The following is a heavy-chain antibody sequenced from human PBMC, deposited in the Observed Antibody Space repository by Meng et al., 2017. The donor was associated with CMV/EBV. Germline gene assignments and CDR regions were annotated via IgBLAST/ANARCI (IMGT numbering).Heavy chain of an antibody. J-gene: IGHJ4*02. CDR2: IIPVFETA. CDR1: GGTFSTFA. V-gene: IGHV1-69*01. D-gene: IGHD1-26*01. Sequence: QVQLVQSGAEVKKPWSSVKVSCKTSGGTFSTFAISWVRQAPGEGLEWMGGIIPVFETANYAERFQDRVTITADDSTTTAYMELSSLRADDTALYFCARGGDSWYSDYWGQGTLVTVSS. CDR3: ARGGDSWYSDY.